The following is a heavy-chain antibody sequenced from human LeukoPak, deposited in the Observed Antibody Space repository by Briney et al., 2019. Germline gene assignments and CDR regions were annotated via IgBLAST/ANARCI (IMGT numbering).Heavy chain of an antibody. V-gene: IGHV3-30*02. D-gene: IGHD6-13*01. Sequence: GGSLRLSCAASGFTFSSYGMHWVRQAPGKGLEWVAFIRYDGSNKYYADSVKGRFTISRDNSKNTLYLQMNNLRAEDTAVYYCARAGPSSSWHQFDYWGQGTLVTVSS. CDR1: GFTFSSYG. CDR3: ARAGPSSSWHQFDY. J-gene: IGHJ4*02. CDR2: IRYDGSNK.